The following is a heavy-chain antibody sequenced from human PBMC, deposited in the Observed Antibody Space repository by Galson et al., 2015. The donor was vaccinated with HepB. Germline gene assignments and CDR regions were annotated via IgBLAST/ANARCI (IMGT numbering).Heavy chain of an antibody. CDR3: ARGGDCSSTSCYTRGWSSSRGRSYYCYMDV. V-gene: IGHV4-34*01. CDR2: INHSGST. J-gene: IGHJ6*03. Sequence: SETLSLTCAVYGGSFSGYYWSWIRQPPGKGLEWIGEINHSGSTNYNPSLKSRVTISVDTSKNQFSLKLSSVTAADTAVYYCARGGDCSSTSCYTRGWSSSRGRSYYCYMDVWRKGSPVT. D-gene: IGHD2-2*02. CDR1: GGSFSGYY.